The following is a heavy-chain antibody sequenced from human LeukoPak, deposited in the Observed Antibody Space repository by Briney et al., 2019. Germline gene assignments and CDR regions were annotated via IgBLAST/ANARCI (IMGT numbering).Heavy chain of an antibody. V-gene: IGHV3-11*04. CDR1: GFTFSDYY. D-gene: IGHD1-26*01. CDR2: ISSSGSTI. J-gene: IGHJ6*03. Sequence: GGSLRLSCAASGFTFSDYYMSWIRQAPGEGLEWVSYISSSGSTIYYADSVKGRFTISRDNAKNSLYLQMNSLRAEDTAVYYCARIIRELLYYYYYYYMDVWGKGTTVTVSS. CDR3: ARIIRELLYYYYYYYMDV.